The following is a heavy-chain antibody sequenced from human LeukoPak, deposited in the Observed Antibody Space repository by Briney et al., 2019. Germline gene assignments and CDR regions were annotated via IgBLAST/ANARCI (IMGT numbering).Heavy chain of an antibody. D-gene: IGHD3-10*01. CDR2: ISYDGSNK. CDR3: ARVLSDYGSDY. CDR1: GFTFSSYA. V-gene: IGHV3-30*04. Sequence: ERSLRLSCAASGFTFSSYAMHWVRQAPGKGLEWVAVISYDGSNKYYADSVKGRFTISRDNSKNTLYLQMNSLRAEDTAVYYCARVLSDYGSDYWGQGTLVTVSS. J-gene: IGHJ4*02.